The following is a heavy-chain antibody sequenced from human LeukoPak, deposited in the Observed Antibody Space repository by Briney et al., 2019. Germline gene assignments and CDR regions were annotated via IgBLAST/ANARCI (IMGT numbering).Heavy chain of an antibody. D-gene: IGHD6-13*01. Sequence: SVNVSCKASGGTFSNYAISWVRQAPGQGLEWMGGIIPIFGTANYAQKFQGRVTITADESTSTAYMELSSLRSEDTAVYYCARIGYSSSIDYWGQGTLVTVSS. J-gene: IGHJ4*02. V-gene: IGHV1-69*13. CDR3: ARIGYSSSIDY. CDR2: IIPIFGTA. CDR1: GGTFSNYA.